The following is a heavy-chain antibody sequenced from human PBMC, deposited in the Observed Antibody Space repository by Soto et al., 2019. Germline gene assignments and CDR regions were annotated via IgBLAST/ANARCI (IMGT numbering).Heavy chain of an antibody. V-gene: IGHV3-30-3*01. CDR2: ISYDGSNK. D-gene: IGHD4-4*01. CDR3: ARDREVYSTPRWFDP. CDR1: GFTFSSYA. J-gene: IGHJ5*02. Sequence: QVQLVESGGGVVQPGRSLRLSCAASGFTFSSYAMHWVRQAPGKGLEWVAVISYDGSNKYYADSVKGRFTISRDNSKNTLYLKMNSLRAEDTAVYYCARDREVYSTPRWFDPWGQGTLVTVSS.